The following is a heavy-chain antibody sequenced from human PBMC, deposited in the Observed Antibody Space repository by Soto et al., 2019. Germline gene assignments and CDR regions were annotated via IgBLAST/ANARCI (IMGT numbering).Heavy chain of an antibody. V-gene: IGHV3-30*18. D-gene: IGHD6-19*01. CDR3: VKDGSSGWCRNLFDP. J-gene: IGHJ5*02. Sequence: GGSLRLSCAASGFTFSSYGMHWVRQAPGKGLEWVAVISYDGRNKYYADAVKGRFTISRDNSKNTLYLQMSSLRAEDTAVYYCVKDGSSGWCRNLFDPWGQGTLVTVSS. CDR2: ISYDGRNK. CDR1: GFTFSSYG.